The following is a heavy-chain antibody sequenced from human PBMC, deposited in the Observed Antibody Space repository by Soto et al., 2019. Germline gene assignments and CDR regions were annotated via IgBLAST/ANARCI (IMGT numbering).Heavy chain of an antibody. CDR1: TFNSYS. V-gene: IGHV3-21*06. Sequence: DVQLVESGGGLVKPGGSLRLSCTFTFNSYSLNWVRQAPVKGLEWVSSISSGSAYIKYEDSVKGRFTISRDNANNLLYLQMSSLRVADTAVYYCTRDQGGSYDSWFDPWGQGTLVTVSS. CDR2: ISSGSAYI. CDR3: TRDQGGSYDSWFDP. J-gene: IGHJ5*02. D-gene: IGHD1-26*01.